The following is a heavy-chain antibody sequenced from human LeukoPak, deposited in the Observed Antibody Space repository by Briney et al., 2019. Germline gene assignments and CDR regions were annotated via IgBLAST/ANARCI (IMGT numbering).Heavy chain of an antibody. CDR1: GYSFTSYW. J-gene: IGHJ5*02. V-gene: IGHV5-51*01. D-gene: IGHD3-10*01. CDR2: IYPGDSDT. Sequence: GESLKISCKASGYSFTSYWIGWVRQMPGKGLEWMGIIYPGDSDTRYSPSFQGQVTISADKSISTAYLQWSSLKASDTAMYYCARQYYDSGAPDWFDPWGQGTLVTVSS. CDR3: ARQYYDSGAPDWFDP.